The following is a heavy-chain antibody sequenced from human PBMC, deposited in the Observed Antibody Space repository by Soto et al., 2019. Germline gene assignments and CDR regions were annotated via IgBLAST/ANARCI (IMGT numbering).Heavy chain of an antibody. Sequence: GGSLRLSCAASGFICSSHDMSWVRQAPGKGLEWVSTISGSGDNTYYKDSVKGRFTISRDNSKNILYLQMNSLRAEDTAVYFCASFPIYDYGYDDDYWGQGTLVTVSS. V-gene: IGHV3-23*01. CDR3: ASFPIYDYGYDDDY. CDR2: ISGSGDNT. J-gene: IGHJ4*02. CDR1: GFICSSHD. D-gene: IGHD4-17*01.